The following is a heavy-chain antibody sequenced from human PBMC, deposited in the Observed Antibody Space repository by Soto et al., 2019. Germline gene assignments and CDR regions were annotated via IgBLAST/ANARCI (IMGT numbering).Heavy chain of an antibody. CDR3: ERVRLDYDYYDTSGYYYS. D-gene: IGHD3-22*01. J-gene: IGHJ4*02. V-gene: IGHV1-18*01. Sequence: AAVKVSCKPSPYTFTSYGISWVRQAPGQGLEGMGGRSAYNWNTNYAQKLQGRVTITTDTSTSTADMALRRLTSAATAVSYYERVRLDYDYYDTSGYYYSWGQGTLVTVSS. CDR2: RSAYNWNT. CDR1: PYTFTSYG.